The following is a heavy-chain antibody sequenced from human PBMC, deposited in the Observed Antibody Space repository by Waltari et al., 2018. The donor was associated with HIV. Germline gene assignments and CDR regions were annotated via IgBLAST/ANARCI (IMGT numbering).Heavy chain of an antibody. CDR3: ARVSAVVAANYYYYYGMDV. V-gene: IGHV4-34*01. D-gene: IGHD2-15*01. Sequence: QVQLQQWGAGLLKPSETLSLTCAVYGGSFSGYYWSWIRQPPGTGLEWIGEINHSGSTNYNPSLKSRVTISVDTSKNQFSLKLSSVTAADTAVYYCARVSAVVAANYYYYYGMDVWGQGTTVTVSS. J-gene: IGHJ6*02. CDR1: GGSFSGYY. CDR2: INHSGST.